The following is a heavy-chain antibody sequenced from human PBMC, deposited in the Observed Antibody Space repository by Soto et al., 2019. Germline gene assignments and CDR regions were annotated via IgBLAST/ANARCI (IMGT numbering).Heavy chain of an antibody. J-gene: IGHJ6*02. D-gene: IGHD3-22*01. V-gene: IGHV1-18*04. Sequence: AAVKVSCKASGYTFTSYGISWVRQAPGQGLEWMGWISAYNGNTNYAQKLQGRVTMTTDTSTSTAYMELRSLRSDDTAVYYCARERDYYDSSGYLVSSVWGQGTPVTVSS. CDR3: ARERDYYDSSGYLVSSV. CDR2: ISAYNGNT. CDR1: GYTFTSYG.